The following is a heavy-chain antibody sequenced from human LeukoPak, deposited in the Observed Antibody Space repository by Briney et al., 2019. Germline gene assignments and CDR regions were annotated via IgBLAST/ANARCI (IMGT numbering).Heavy chain of an antibody. CDR2: IYHSGST. V-gene: IGHV4-38-2*01. CDR1: GHSISSGYY. D-gene: IGHD3-22*01. J-gene: IGHJ6*03. Sequence: SETLSLTCAVSGHSISSGYYWGWIRQPPGKGLEWIGSIYHSGSTYYNPSLKSRVTISVDTSKNQFSLKLSSVTAADTAVYYCALYYYDSNYYYYYMDVWGKGTTVTVSS. CDR3: ALYYYDSNYYYYYMDV.